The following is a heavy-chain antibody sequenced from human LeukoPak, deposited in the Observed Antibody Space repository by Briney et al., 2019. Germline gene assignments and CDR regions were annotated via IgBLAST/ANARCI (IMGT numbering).Heavy chain of an antibody. CDR2: ISYSGTT. J-gene: IGHJ4*01. Sequence: SETLSLTXTVSGGSISTSSYCWGWIRQPPGKGLEWIGSISYSGTTYYSPSLKSRVTISVDASNNHLSLRLPSVPAADTAVYFCARHPSSAWHADYWGHGTLVTVSS. CDR3: ARHPSSAWHADY. CDR1: GGSISTSSYC. V-gene: IGHV4-39*01. D-gene: IGHD6-25*01.